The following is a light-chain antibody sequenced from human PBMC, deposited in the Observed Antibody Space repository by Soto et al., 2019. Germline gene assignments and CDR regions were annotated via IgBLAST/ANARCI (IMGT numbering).Light chain of an antibody. CDR3: QQYNNWPPLT. J-gene: IGKJ5*01. CDR1: QSVSSN. Sequence: EIVMTQSPATLSVSPGERATLSCRASQSVSSNLAWYQQKPGQAPRLLIYGASTRATGIPDRFSGSGSGTEFTLTISSLQSEDFAVYYWQQYNNWPPLTFGQGTRLEIK. CDR2: GAS. V-gene: IGKV3-15*01.